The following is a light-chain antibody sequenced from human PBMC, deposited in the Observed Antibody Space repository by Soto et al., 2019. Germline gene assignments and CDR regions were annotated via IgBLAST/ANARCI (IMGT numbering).Light chain of an antibody. CDR3: CSYAGTTTWV. J-gene: IGLJ3*02. CDR1: SSDIGSHNF. CDR2: EVT. V-gene: IGLV2-23*02. Sequence: QSARTQPASVYGSTGKSITISCNGTSSDIGSHNFVSWYQQRPGKAPKLMIFEVTKRPSGVSNRFSASKSGNTASLTISVVQAEDEADYYCCSYAGTTTWVFGGGTKLTVL.